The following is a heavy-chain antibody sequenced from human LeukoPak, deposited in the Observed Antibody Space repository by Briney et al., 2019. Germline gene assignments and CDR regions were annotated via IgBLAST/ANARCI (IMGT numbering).Heavy chain of an antibody. CDR1: GFSFSSYS. V-gene: IGHV3-21*01. CDR3: ARGYSSSWYGCDY. Sequence: GGSQSLFRAASGFSFSSYSMNWARQDPGKGLEWDSSISSNSSYIFYADSVKDRFTISRDNAKNSLYLQMNSLRAYDTAMYYGARGYSSSWYGCDYWGQGTLVTVSS. D-gene: IGHD6-13*01. J-gene: IGHJ4*02. CDR2: ISSNSSYI.